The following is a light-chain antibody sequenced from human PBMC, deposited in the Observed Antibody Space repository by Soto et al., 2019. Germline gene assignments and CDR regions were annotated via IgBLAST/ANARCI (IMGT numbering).Light chain of an antibody. CDR2: AAS. CDR1: QDISNY. Sequence: DIQMTQSPSSLSASVGDRVTITCRASQDISNYLAWFQQKPGRPPKSLIYAASSLQSGVPSKFSGSGSGTDFSLPISSLQPEDFATYFCQQYNSYPFSFGPGTKVDVK. CDR3: QQYNSYPFS. V-gene: IGKV1-16*02. J-gene: IGKJ3*01.